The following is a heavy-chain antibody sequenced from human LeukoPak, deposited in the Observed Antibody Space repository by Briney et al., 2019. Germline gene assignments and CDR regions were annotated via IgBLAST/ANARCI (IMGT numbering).Heavy chain of an antibody. CDR1: GGSFSYYY. CDR2: INHSGIT. D-gene: IGHD4-17*01. V-gene: IGHV4-34*01. Sequence: SETLSLTCAVYGGSFSYYYWSWIRQPPGKGLEWIGEINHSGITNYNPSLKSRVTISADTSKNQFSLKLTPVTAADTAVYYCANPARDFADSGAITWWGQGTLVTVSS. CDR3: ANPARDFADSGAITW. J-gene: IGHJ4*02.